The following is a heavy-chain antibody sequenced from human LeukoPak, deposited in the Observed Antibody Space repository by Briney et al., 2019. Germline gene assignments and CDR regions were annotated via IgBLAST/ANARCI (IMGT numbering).Heavy chain of an antibody. V-gene: IGHV3-74*03. CDR2: INNDGRST. Sequence: GSLRLSCAASGFTFSTYTIHWVRQVPGKGLMWVSRINNDGRSTTYADSVKGRFTISRDNAKDTLYLQMNSLTAEDTAVCYCARDGGGSSGYYWGLGYWGQGTQVTVSS. CDR1: GFTFSTYT. D-gene: IGHD3-22*01. CDR3: ARDGGGSSGYYWGLGY. J-gene: IGHJ4*02.